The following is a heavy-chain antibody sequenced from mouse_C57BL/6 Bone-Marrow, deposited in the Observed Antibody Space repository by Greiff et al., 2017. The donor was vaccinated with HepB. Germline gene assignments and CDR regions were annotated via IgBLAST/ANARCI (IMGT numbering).Heavy chain of an antibody. V-gene: IGHV1-67*01. D-gene: IGHD1-1*01. CDR2: ISTYYGDA. CDR3: ARHDSSYVGFAY. CDR1: GYTFTDYA. J-gene: IGHJ3*01. Sequence: QVQLQQSGPELVRPGVSVKISCKGSGYTFTDYAMHWVKQSHAKSLEWIGVISTYYGDASYNQKFKDKATMPVDKSSSTAYMELARLTSDDSAVYYCARHDSSYVGFAYWGQGTLVTVSA.